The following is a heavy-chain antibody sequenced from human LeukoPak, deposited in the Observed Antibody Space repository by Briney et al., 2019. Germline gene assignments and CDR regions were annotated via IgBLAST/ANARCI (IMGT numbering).Heavy chain of an antibody. CDR1: GFTFSSYG. D-gene: IGHD6-19*01. J-gene: IGHJ3*02. Sequence: GGSLRLSCAASGFTFSSYGMHWVRQAPGKGLEWVAVIWYDGSNKYYADSVKGRFTISRDNSKNTLYLQMNSLRAEDTAVYYCARLPQSKAVAQHGEAFDIWGQGTMVTVSS. V-gene: IGHV3-33*01. CDR3: ARLPQSKAVAQHGEAFDI. CDR2: IWYDGSNK.